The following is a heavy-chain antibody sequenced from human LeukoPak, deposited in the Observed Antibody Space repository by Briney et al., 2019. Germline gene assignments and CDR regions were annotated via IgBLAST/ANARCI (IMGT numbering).Heavy chain of an antibody. CDR1: GGSISSGSYY. Sequence: SETLSLTCTVSGGSISSGSYYWSWIRQPPGTGLEWIGYIYYSGSTNYNPSLKSRVTISVDTSKNQFSLKLSSVTAADTAVYYCARSEGYYYYYMDVWGKGTTVTVSS. CDR2: IYYSGST. V-gene: IGHV4-61*01. J-gene: IGHJ6*03. CDR3: ARSEGYYYYYMDV.